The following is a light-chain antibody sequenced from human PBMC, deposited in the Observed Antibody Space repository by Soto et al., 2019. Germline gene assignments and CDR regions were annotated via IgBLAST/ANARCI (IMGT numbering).Light chain of an antibody. Sequence: ETVLTQSPGTLSLSPGERATLSCRASSDVSSIYLAWYQQKPGQAPRLLIYGASSRATGIPERFSGSGSGTDFTLTTSSLDPEPCGGXXXXQYESSLTFGGGTKVDIK. CDR3: XQYESSLT. J-gene: IGKJ4*01. V-gene: IGKV3-20*01. CDR2: GAS. CDR1: SDVSSIY.